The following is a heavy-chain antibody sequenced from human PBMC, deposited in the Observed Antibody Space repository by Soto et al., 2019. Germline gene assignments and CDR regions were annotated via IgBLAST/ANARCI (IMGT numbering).Heavy chain of an antibody. V-gene: IGHV2-5*02. J-gene: IGHJ5*02. CDR1: GFSLSTSGVG. CDR2: IYWDDDK. Sequence: SGPTLVNPTQTLTLTCTFSGFSLSTSGVGVGWIRQPPGKALEWLALIYWDDDKRYSPSLKSRLTITKDTSKNQVVLAMTNMDPVDTATYYCAHESRPTSYYDFWSGYLGRFDPWGQGTLVTVSS. CDR3: AHESRPTSYYDFWSGYLGRFDP. D-gene: IGHD3-3*01.